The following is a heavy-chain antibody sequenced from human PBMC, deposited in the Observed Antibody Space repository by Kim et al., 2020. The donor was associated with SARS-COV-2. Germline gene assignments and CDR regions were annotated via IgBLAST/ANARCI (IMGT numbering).Heavy chain of an antibody. CDR3: AKKGGGGSSGWKDY. CDR2: ISGSGGST. V-gene: IGHV3-23*01. D-gene: IGHD6-19*01. Sequence: GGSLRLSCAASGFTFSSYAMSWVRQAPGKGLEWVSAISGSGGSTYYADSVKGRFTISRDNSKNTLYLQMNSLRAEDTAVYYCAKKGGGGSSGWKDYWGQGTLVTVSS. CDR1: GFTFSSYA. J-gene: IGHJ4*02.